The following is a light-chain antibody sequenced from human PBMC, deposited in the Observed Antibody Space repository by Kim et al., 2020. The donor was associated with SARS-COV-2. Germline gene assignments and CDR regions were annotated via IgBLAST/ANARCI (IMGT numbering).Light chain of an antibody. CDR1: QSIRSY. V-gene: IGKV1-39*01. CDR2: AAS. Sequence: SASVGDRVTITCRASQSIRSYLNWYQQKPGKAPKLLIYAASSLQSGVPSRFSGSGSGTDFTRTISSLQPEDFATYYCQQSYSTPRTFGQGTKLEI. J-gene: IGKJ2*01. CDR3: QQSYSTPRT.